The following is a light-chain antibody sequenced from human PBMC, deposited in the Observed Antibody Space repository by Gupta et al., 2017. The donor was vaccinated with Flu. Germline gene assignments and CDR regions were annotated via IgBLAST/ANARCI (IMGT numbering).Light chain of an antibody. CDR1: QDISTY. V-gene: IGKV1-39*01. Sequence: DIQMTQSPSSLYASVGDRVTITCRASQDISTYLNWYQQKPGKAPNLLIYVASNLQSGVPSRFSGSGSGTEFTLIISSLQPEDSATYYCQQSYTTSWTFGQGTKVEVK. CDR3: QQSYTTSWT. CDR2: VAS. J-gene: IGKJ1*01.